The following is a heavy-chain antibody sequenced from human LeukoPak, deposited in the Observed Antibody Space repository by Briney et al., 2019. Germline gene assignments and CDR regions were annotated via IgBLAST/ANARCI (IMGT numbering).Heavy chain of an antibody. D-gene: IGHD2-15*01. Sequence: SETLSLTCSVSGGSIRSGRHHWAWVRQPPGKGLEFIGSLDESGRPYYNAPLKSRVTISEDSSGKQFSLNLSSVTAADTAVYFCARDLGGYPFFTDVWGRGTTVIVSS. CDR1: GGSIRSGRHH. CDR3: ARDLGGYPFFTDV. V-gene: IGHV4-39*07. CDR2: LDESGRP. J-gene: IGHJ6*04.